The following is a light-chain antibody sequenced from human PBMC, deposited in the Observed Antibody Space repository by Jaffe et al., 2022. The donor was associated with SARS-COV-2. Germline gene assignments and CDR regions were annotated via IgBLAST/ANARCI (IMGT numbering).Light chain of an antibody. CDR1: QSINTY. Sequence: DIQMTQSPSSLSASVGDRVTITCRASQSINTYLNWYQQRPGKAPKLLISATSSLQSGVPPRFSGSGSGTDFTLTISSLQPEDFATYYCQQSYTTPVWTFGQGTKVEVK. J-gene: IGKJ1*01. CDR2: ATS. V-gene: IGKV1-39*01. CDR3: QQSYTTPVWT.